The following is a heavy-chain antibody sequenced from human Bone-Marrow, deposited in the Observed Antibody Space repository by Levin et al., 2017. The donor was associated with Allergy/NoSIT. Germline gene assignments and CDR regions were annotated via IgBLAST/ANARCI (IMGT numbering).Heavy chain of an antibody. CDR3: ARGMTVTPFDY. CDR2: ISSSGSTI. Sequence: RPGGSLRLSCAASGFTFSSYEMNWVRQAPGKGLEWVSYISSSGSTIYYADSVKGRFTISRDNAKNSLYLQMNSLRAEDTAVYYCARGMTVTPFDYWGQGTLVTVSS. V-gene: IGHV3-48*03. CDR1: GFTFSSYE. D-gene: IGHD4-17*01. J-gene: IGHJ4*02.